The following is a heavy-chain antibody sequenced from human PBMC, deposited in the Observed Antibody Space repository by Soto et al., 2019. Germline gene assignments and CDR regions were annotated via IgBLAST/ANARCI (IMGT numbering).Heavy chain of an antibody. V-gene: IGHV1-46*01. D-gene: IGHD6-13*01. CDR2: INPSGGST. CDR1: GYTFTSYY. CDR3: ARDGGYFGGSSKNYYYYYGMDV. J-gene: IGHJ6*02. Sequence: ASVKVSCKASGYTFTSYYMHWVRQAPGQGLEWMGIINPSGGSTRYAQKFQGRVTMTRDTSTSTVYMELSSLRSEDTAVYYCARDGGYFGGSSKNYYYYYGMDVWGQGTTVTVSS.